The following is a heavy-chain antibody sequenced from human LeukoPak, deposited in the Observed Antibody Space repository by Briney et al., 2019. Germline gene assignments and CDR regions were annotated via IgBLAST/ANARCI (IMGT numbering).Heavy chain of an antibody. CDR2: ISYDVSNK. D-gene: IGHD2-2*01. J-gene: IGHJ4*02. CDR3: AKIGPRGSSSTLVY. Sequence: GGSLRLSCAASVYTFRIFGMRCVRQAPGKGREWVAVISYDVSNKYYADSVKGRFTISRDNSKNTLYLQMNSLKAEDKAVYYCAKIGPRGSSSTLVYWPQGNLVTVSS. CDR1: VYTFRIFG. V-gene: IGHV3-30*18.